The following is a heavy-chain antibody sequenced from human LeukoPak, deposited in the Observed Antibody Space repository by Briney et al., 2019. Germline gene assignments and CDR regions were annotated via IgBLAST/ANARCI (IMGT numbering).Heavy chain of an antibody. CDR2: ISYDGSNK. V-gene: IGHV3-30*18. CDR3: AKDSYYYYGIDV. J-gene: IGHJ6*02. CDR1: GFTFSSYG. Sequence: GGSLRLSCAASGFTFSSYGMHWGRQAPGKGLEWVAVISYDGSNKYYAGSVKGRFTISRDNSKNTLYLQMNSLRAEDTAVYYCAKDSYYYYGIDVWGPGTTVTVSS.